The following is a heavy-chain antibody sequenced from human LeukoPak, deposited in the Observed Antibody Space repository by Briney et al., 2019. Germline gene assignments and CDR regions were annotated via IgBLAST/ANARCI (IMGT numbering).Heavy chain of an antibody. CDR1: GFTVSSNY. J-gene: IGHJ4*02. D-gene: IGHD6-13*01. V-gene: IGHV3-53*01. CDR2: IYSGGST. Sequence: GGSLRLSCAASGFTVSSNYMSWVRQAPGKGLEWVSVIYSGGSTYYADSVKGRFTISRDNSKNTLYLQMNSLRAEDTAVYYCAREGAAAAFDYWGQGTLVTVSS. CDR3: AREGAAAAFDY.